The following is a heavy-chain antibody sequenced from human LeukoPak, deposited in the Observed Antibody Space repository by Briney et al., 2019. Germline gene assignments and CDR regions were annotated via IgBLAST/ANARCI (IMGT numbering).Heavy chain of an antibody. CDR2: INPSGGST. V-gene: IGHV1-46*01. Sequence: ASVKVSCKASGGTFSSYTISWVRQAPGQGLEWMGIINPSGGSTSYAQKFQGRVTMTRDTSTSTVYMELSSLRSEDTAVYYCARAPKLWFGESQSVDYWGQGTLVTVSS. J-gene: IGHJ4*02. D-gene: IGHD3-10*01. CDR3: ARAPKLWFGESQSVDY. CDR1: GGTFSSYT.